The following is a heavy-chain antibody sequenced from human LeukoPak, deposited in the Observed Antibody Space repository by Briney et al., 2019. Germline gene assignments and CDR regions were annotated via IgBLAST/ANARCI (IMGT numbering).Heavy chain of an antibody. CDR2: ISSSSSYI. V-gene: IGHV3-21*01. J-gene: IGHJ4*02. CDR1: GFTFSSYS. Sequence: GGSLRLSFSASGFTFSSYSMNLVRQAPGKGLEWVSSISSSSSYIYYADSVKGRFTISRDNAKNSLYLQMNSLRAEDTAVYYCARDRTRYYFDYWGQGTLVTVSS. CDR3: ARDRTRYYFDY.